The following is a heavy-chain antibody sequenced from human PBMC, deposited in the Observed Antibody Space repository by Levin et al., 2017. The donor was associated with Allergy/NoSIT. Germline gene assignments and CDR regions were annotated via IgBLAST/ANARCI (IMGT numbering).Heavy chain of an antibody. D-gene: IGHD2/OR15-2a*01. CDR1: GFTFSSYT. CDR3: AGLYGYFDS. V-gene: IGHV3-48*01. J-gene: IGHJ4*02. CDR2: ISTSDSIV. Sequence: GGSLRLSCAASGFTFSSYTMNWVRQAPGKGLEWVSYISTSDSIVHYADSVKGRFTISRDNAKNSLYLQMNSLRAEDTAVYYCAGLYGYFDSWGQGTLVTVSS.